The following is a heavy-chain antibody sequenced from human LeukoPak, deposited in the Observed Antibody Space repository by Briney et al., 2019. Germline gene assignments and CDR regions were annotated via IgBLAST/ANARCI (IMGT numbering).Heavy chain of an antibody. Sequence: PGGSLRLSCAASGFTFSSYSMNWVRQAPGKGLEWVSYISSSGSTIYYADSVKGRFTISRDNAKNSLYLQMNSPRAEDTAVYYCARDDSYGLDYWGQGTRVTVSS. CDR1: GFTFSSYS. CDR3: ARDDSYGLDY. V-gene: IGHV3-48*04. D-gene: IGHD5-18*01. CDR2: ISSSGSTI. J-gene: IGHJ4*02.